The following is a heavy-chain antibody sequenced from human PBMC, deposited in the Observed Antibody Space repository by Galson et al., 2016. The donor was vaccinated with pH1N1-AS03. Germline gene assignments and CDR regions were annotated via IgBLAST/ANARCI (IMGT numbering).Heavy chain of an antibody. D-gene: IGHD3-9*01. V-gene: IGHV1-2*02. J-gene: IGHJ4*02. CDR1: GYTFTAYY. CDR2: VNPNTGST. Sequence: SVKVSCKASGYTFTAYYVHWLRQAPGQGLEWMGWVNPNTGSTDYAQKFQGRVTLTRDTSISTAYMELSRLTTADTAVYYCARYPDWSNGHPVDYWAQGTLVTVSS. CDR3: ARYPDWSNGHPVDY.